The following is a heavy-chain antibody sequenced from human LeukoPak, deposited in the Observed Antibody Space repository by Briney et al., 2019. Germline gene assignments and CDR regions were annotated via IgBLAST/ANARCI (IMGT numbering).Heavy chain of an antibody. CDR3: ARQGGYYYDSSGYYFDY. D-gene: IGHD3-22*01. CDR2: IYPGDSDT. V-gene: IGHV5-51*01. CDR1: GYSFTSYW. Sequence: GESLKISCKASGYSFTSYWIGWVRQMPGKGLEWMGIIYPGDSDTRYSPSFQGQVTISADKSISTAYLQWSSLKASDTAMYYCARQGGYYYDSSGYYFDYWGQGTLVTVSS. J-gene: IGHJ4*02.